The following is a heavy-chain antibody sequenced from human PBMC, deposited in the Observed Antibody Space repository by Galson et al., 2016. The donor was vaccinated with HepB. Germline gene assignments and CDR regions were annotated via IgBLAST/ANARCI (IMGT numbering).Heavy chain of an antibody. V-gene: IGHV4-39*01. J-gene: IGHJ4*02. CDR1: GGSIRSGSSSSSNYY. Sequence: ETLSLTCTVSGGSIRSGSSSSSNYYWTWVRQPPGEGLEGIGSINYGGTTLYNAPLNIRVTMSVDTSKSQFSLKRTSVTAADTALYYRSSRIITGSGNFFDFWGQGTLVTFSS. CDR3: SSRIITGSGNFFDF. D-gene: IGHD3-10*01. CDR2: INYGGTT.